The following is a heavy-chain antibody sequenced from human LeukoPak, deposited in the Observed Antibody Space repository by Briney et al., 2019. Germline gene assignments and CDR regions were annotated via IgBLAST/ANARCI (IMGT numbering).Heavy chain of an antibody. D-gene: IGHD6-13*01. J-gene: IGHJ4*02. V-gene: IGHV3-11*05. Sequence: TSGGSLRLSCAASGFIFSDYYMSWIRQAPGKGLEGVSYISSSSTYTAYADSVQGRFTISRDDAKNSLYLQITSLRAEDTAVYFCARAANTATGTPTLAIDYWGQGTLVTVSS. CDR3: ARAANTATGTPTLAIDY. CDR1: GFIFSDYY. CDR2: ISSSSTYT.